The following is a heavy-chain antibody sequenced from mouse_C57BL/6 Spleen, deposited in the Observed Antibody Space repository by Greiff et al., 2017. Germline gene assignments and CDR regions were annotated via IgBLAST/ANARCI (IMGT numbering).Heavy chain of an antibody. J-gene: IGHJ4*01. CDR3: AREEVYGNYVAMDY. Sequence: EVMLVESGGGLVKPGGSLKLSCAASGFTFSSYAMSWVRQTPEKRLEWVATISDGGSYTYYPDNVKGRFTISRDNAKNNLYLQMSHLKSEDTAMYYCAREEVYGNYVAMDYWGQGTSVTVSS. V-gene: IGHV5-4*01. D-gene: IGHD2-1*01. CDR2: ISDGGSYT. CDR1: GFTFSSYA.